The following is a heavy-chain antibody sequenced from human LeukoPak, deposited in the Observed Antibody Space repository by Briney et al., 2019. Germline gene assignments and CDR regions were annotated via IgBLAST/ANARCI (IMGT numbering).Heavy chain of an antibody. Sequence: ASVKVSCKTSGYTSTNYIISWVRQAPGQGLEWMGIINPSGGSTSYAQKFQGRVTMTRDMSTSTVYMELSSLRSEDTAVYYCARDPTSRVVVVAAISGGWFDPWGQGTLVTVSS. CDR1: GYTSTNYI. V-gene: IGHV1-46*01. CDR3: ARDPTSRVVVVAAISGGWFDP. D-gene: IGHD2-15*01. J-gene: IGHJ5*02. CDR2: INPSGGST.